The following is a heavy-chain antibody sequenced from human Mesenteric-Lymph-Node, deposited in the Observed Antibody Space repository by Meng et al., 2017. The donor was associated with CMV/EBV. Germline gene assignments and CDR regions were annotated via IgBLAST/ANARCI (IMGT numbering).Heavy chain of an antibody. CDR2: INTNTGNP. Sequence: QVQLVQSGPELKKPGASVKVSCKASGYSFTKFAINWVRQAPGQGLEWMGWINTNTGNPTYAPGFTGRFVLSLDTSVSTAFLQISSLKAEDTAVYYCARDPTGDTATVPVGAEFDYWGQGTLVTVSS. CDR1: GYSFTKFA. V-gene: IGHV7-4-1*02. D-gene: IGHD5-18*01. CDR3: ARDPTGDTATVPVGAEFDY. J-gene: IGHJ4*02.